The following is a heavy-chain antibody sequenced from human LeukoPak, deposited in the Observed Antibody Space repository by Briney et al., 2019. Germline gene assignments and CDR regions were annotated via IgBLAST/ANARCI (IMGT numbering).Heavy chain of an antibody. CDR3: AREYYYGSGSYYPTAWLNYYYYGMDV. D-gene: IGHD3-10*01. J-gene: IGHJ6*02. V-gene: IGHV3-30-3*01. Sequence: GGSLRLSCAASGFTFSSYAMDWVRQAPGKGLEWVAVISYDGSNKYYADSVKGRFTISRDNAKNSLYLQMNSLRAEDTAVYYCAREYYYGSGSYYPTAWLNYYYYGMDVWGQGTTVTVSS. CDR1: GFTFSSYA. CDR2: ISYDGSNK.